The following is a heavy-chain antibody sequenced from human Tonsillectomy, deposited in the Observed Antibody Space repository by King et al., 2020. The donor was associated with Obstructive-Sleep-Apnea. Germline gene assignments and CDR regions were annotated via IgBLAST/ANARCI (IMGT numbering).Heavy chain of an antibody. J-gene: IGHJ4*02. CDR2: INTRGTT. D-gene: IGHD3-10*01. Sequence: VQLVESGGGMVQPGGSLRLSFAASGFTFSGYAISWVRQAPGKGREWVSAINTRGTTFYAGPVRGRFTISRDNSKYTVDLQVNSLRAEDTALYYCAKEGGGSGVYWVDSWGQGTLVTVSS. CDR3: AKEGGGSGVYWVDS. V-gene: IGHV3-23*04. CDR1: GFTFSGYA.